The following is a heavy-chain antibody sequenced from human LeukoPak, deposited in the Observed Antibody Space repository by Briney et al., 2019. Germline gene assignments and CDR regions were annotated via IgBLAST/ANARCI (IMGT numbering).Heavy chain of an antibody. V-gene: IGHV3-23*01. J-gene: IGHJ4*02. CDR1: GFTLCSYA. CDR3: AKETGYSGYDYCDH. D-gene: IGHD5-12*01. Sequence: GGSLRLSCAASGFTLCSYAMRWVRQAPGKGLEWVSGISGSGGSTYYADSVKGRFTISRDNSKNTLYLQMNSLRAEDTAVYYCAKETGYSGYDYCDHWGQGTLVTVSS. CDR2: ISGSGGST.